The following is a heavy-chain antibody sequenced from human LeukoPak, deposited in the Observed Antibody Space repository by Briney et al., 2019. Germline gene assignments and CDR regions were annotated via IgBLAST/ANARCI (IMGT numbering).Heavy chain of an antibody. J-gene: IGHJ3*02. CDR2: LYPSGST. D-gene: IGHD7-27*01. CDR1: GASISSYY. Sequence: PSETLSLTCAVSGASISSYYWSWTRQPAGKGLEWIGRLYPSGSTNYNPSLKSRVTMSVDTSKNHFSLKLSSVTAADTAVYYCARDLDSWGAFDIWGQGTMVTVSS. V-gene: IGHV4-4*07. CDR3: ARDLDSWGAFDI.